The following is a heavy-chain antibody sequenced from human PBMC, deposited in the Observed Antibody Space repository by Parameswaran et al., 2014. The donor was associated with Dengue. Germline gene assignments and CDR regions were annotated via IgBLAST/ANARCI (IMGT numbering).Heavy chain of an antibody. V-gene: IGHV3-23*01. CDR1: GFTFSSHA. CDR2: IGPSGGSI. J-gene: IGHJ6*02. D-gene: IGHD5-12*01. CDR3: AKVSAYASYGMDV. Sequence: QAGSRLKISCAASGFTFSSHAMTWVRQAPGQGLEWVSVIGPSGGSIYYADSVQGRFTISRDNSKNTVYLQMNSLRAEDTAIYYCAKVSAYASYGMDVWGQGTTVTVSS.